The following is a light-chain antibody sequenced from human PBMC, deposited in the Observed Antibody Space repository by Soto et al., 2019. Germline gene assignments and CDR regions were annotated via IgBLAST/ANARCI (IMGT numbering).Light chain of an antibody. Sequence: QSVLTQPPSASGTPGQRVSISSSGSTSNIGSQTVNWYQRLPGTAPKLLIYIDNQRPSGVPDRFSGYKSGTSSSLAISGLQSEDEDDYFCASWDDSLNGPVFGGGTKLTVL. CDR1: TSNIGSQT. CDR2: IDN. V-gene: IGLV1-44*01. J-gene: IGLJ2*01. CDR3: ASWDDSLNGPV.